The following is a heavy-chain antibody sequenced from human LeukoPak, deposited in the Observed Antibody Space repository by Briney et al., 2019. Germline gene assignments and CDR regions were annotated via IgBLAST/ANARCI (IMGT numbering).Heavy chain of an antibody. Sequence: PGGSLRLSCAASGLTFSSHAMSWVRQAPGKGLEWVSVITGSGDSTYYADSVKGRFTISRDNSKNMLYLQMNSLRAEDTAIYYCAKVRGSSWGPFDYWGQGTLVTVSS. J-gene: IGHJ4*02. CDR3: AKVRGSSWGPFDY. CDR2: ITGSGDST. V-gene: IGHV3-23*01. D-gene: IGHD6-13*01. CDR1: GLTFSSHA.